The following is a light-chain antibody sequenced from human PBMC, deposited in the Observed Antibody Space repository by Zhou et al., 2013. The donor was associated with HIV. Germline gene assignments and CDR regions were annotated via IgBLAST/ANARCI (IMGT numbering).Light chain of an antibody. Sequence: IVLTQSPGTLSLSPGETATLSCRASQSVANTDFAWYQQRPGQAPRLLIFAASVRAAGIPDRFTGSGSGTDFTLTITRLEPEDFAVYYCQHFGSSIRTFGQGTKLEIK. CDR1: QSVANTD. J-gene: IGKJ2*01. CDR2: AAS. V-gene: IGKV3-20*01. CDR3: QHFGSSIRT.